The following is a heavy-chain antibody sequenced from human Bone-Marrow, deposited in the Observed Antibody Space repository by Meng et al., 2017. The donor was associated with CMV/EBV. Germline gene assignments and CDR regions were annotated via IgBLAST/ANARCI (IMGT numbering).Heavy chain of an antibody. V-gene: IGHV1-8*01. D-gene: IGHD2-21*02. CDR2: MNPNSGNT. CDR3: VTDDLCSGGDCSVGY. J-gene: IGHJ4*02. CDR1: GYTFTSYD. Sequence: ASVKVSCKASGYTFTSYDINWVRQATGQGLEWMGWMNPNSGNTGYAQKFQGRVTMTRNTSISTAYMELSSLRSEDTAVYYCVTDDLCSGGDCSVGYWGQGRLVTVSS.